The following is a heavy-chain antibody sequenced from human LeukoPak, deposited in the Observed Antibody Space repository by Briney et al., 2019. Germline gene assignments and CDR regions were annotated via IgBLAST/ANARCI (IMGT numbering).Heavy chain of an antibody. J-gene: IGHJ4*02. CDR2: LNPGGGSR. CDR1: GYTFTNYY. Sequence: ASVKVSCKASGYTFTNYYLHWVRQAPGQGLEWMGILNPGGGSRNYAQKFQGRVTMTRDTSTSTVYMELSSLRSEDTAAYYCARVHGGSHDYWGQGTLVTVSS. V-gene: IGHV1-46*01. CDR3: ARVHGGSHDY. D-gene: IGHD2-15*01.